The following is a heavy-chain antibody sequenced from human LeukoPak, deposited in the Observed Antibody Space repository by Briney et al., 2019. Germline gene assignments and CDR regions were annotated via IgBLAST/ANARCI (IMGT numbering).Heavy chain of an antibody. CDR1: GESFSGYY. V-gene: IGHV4-34*01. CDR3: ARGGGRDFDY. D-gene: IGHD2-15*01. J-gene: IGHJ4*02. Sequence: SETWALTCAVYGESFSGYYWSWIRQPPGKGLEWIGDINHSGSTNYNPSLKSRVTISVDTSKNQFSLNLNSVTAADTAVYYCARGGGRDFDYWGQATVVAVSS. CDR2: INHSGST.